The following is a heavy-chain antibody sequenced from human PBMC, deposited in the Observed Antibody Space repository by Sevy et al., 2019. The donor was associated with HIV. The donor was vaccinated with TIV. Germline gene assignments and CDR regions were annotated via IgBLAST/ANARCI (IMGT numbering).Heavy chain of an antibody. D-gene: IGHD6-6*01. Sequence: GGSLRLSCAASGFTFSSYAMSWVRQAPGKGLEWVSVISGSGYSTYYADSVKGRFTISRDNSKNTLYLQMNSLRAEDTAVYYCAKPLACSSSASFDYWGQGTLVTVSS. V-gene: IGHV3-23*01. CDR3: AKPLACSSSASFDY. J-gene: IGHJ4*02. CDR1: GFTFSSYA. CDR2: ISGSGYST.